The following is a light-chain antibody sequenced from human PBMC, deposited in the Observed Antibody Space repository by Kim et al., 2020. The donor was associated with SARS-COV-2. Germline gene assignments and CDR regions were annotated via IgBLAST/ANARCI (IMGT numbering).Light chain of an antibody. J-gene: IGLJ2*01. CDR3: GTWDSSLSAVV. CDR2: DNN. V-gene: IGLV1-51*01. Sequence: GQKVTISCSGSSSNIVNNYVSWYQQLQGTAPKLLIYDNNKRPSGIPDRFSGSKSGTSATLGITGLQTGDEADYYCGTWDSSLSAVVFGGGTQLTVL. CDR1: SSNIVNNY.